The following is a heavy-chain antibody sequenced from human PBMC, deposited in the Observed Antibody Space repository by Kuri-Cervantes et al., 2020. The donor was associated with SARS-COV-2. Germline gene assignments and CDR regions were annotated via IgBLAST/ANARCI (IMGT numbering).Heavy chain of an antibody. Sequence: GESLKISCAASGFTFDDYGMSWVRQAPGKGLEWVSGINWNGGSTGYADSAKGRFTISRDNAKNSLYLQMNSLRAEDTALYYCATLVGARPNWGQGTLVTVSS. J-gene: IGHJ4*02. D-gene: IGHD1-26*01. CDR2: INWNGGST. CDR3: ATLVGARPN. CDR1: GFTFDDYG. V-gene: IGHV3-20*04.